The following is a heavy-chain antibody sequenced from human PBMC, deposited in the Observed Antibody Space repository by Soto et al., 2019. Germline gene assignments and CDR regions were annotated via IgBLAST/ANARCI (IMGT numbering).Heavy chain of an antibody. D-gene: IGHD4-17*01. CDR3: ASHSQTYGDFGY. CDR2: IYYRGST. V-gene: IGHV4-39*01. CDR1: RGSISSSNYY. J-gene: IGHJ4*02. Sequence: SETLSLTCTVSRGSISSSNYYWGWIRQPPGKGLEWIASIYYRGSTFYNPSLRSRVTMSADTSKSQFSLKLNSVTAADTALYYCASHSQTYGDFGYWGQGTLVTVSS.